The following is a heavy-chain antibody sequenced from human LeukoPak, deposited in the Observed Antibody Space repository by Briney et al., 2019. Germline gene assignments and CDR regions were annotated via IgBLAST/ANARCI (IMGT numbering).Heavy chain of an antibody. Sequence: PSETLSLTCTVSGGSISGFYWNWIRQPPGKGLEWIGYVYYSGNTNYNPSLKSRVTISLDTSKNQFSLKLSSVTAADTAVYYCAGTPVLRYFDWLPTGRDWFDPWGQGTLVTVSS. CDR1: GGSISGFY. J-gene: IGHJ5*02. V-gene: IGHV4-59*08. D-gene: IGHD3-9*01. CDR2: VYYSGNT. CDR3: AGTPVLRYFDWLPTGRDWFDP.